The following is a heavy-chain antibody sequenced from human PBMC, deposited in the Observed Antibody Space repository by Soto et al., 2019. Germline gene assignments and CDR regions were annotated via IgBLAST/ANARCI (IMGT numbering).Heavy chain of an antibody. CDR3: ANRNDYGSGSYFPFDH. CDR2: ISGSGGST. CDR1: GFTFSSYG. D-gene: IGHD3-10*01. J-gene: IGHJ4*02. Sequence: EVQLLESGGGLVQPGGSLRLSCAASGFTFSSYGMSWVRQAPGKGLGWVSSISGSGGSTYYADSVKGRFTISRDNSKNTLYLQMSSLRAEDTAVYYCANRNDYGSGSYFPFDHWGQGTLVTVSS. V-gene: IGHV3-23*01.